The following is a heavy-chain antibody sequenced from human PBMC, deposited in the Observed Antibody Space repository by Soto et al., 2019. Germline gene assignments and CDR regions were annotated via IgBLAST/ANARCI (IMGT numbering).Heavy chain of an antibody. J-gene: IGHJ4*02. Sequence: SETLSLTCTVSGGSISSGGYYWSWIRQHPGKGLEWIGYIYYSGSTYYNPSLKSRVTISVDTSKNQFSLKLSSVAAADTAVYYCARKPTPYYYDSSGYYPFDYWGQGTLVTVSS. CDR1: GGSISSGGYY. CDR2: IYYSGST. V-gene: IGHV4-31*03. D-gene: IGHD3-22*01. CDR3: ARKPTPYYYDSSGYYPFDY.